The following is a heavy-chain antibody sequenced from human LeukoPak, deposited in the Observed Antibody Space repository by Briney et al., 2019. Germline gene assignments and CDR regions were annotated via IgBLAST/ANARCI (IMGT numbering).Heavy chain of an antibody. Sequence: KASETLSLTCTVSGYSISNDYYWGWIRQSPGKGLEWIGYVYYSGSTNYNPSLKSRVTISADTPKNQFSLRLSSVTAADTAVYYCAGGLNNRKSGRRFDVFEIWGQGTMVTVSS. CDR1: GYSISNDYY. D-gene: IGHD3-3*01. CDR3: AGGLNNRKSGRRFDVFEI. CDR2: VYYSGST. J-gene: IGHJ3*02. V-gene: IGHV4-38-2*02.